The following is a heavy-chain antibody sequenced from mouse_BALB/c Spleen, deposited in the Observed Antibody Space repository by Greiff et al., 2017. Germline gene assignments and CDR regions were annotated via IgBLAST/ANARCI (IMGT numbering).Heavy chain of an antibody. CDR3: ARAPINWDEGWFAY. J-gene: IGHJ3*01. D-gene: IGHD4-1*01. CDR1: GFTFSDYY. CDR2: ISDGGSYT. Sequence: EVQLVESGGGLVKPGGSLKLSCAASGFTFSDYYMYWVRQTPEKRLEWVATISDGGSYTYYPDSVKGRFTISRDNAKNNLYLQMSSLKSEDTAMYYCARAPINWDEGWFAYWGQGTLVTVSA. V-gene: IGHV5-4*02.